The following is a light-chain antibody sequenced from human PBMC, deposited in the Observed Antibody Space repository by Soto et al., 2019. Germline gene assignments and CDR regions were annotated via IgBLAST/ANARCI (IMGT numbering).Light chain of an antibody. CDR3: QQYGNSPET. V-gene: IGKV3-20*01. CDR1: QSVSSNY. J-gene: IGKJ3*01. CDR2: GAS. Sequence: EIVLTQSPGTLSLSPGERATLSCRASQSVSSNYLAWYQQKPGQAPSLLIYGASSRATGIPDRFSGSGSGTDFTLTISRLDPEDFAMYYCQQYGNSPETFGPGTKVDIK.